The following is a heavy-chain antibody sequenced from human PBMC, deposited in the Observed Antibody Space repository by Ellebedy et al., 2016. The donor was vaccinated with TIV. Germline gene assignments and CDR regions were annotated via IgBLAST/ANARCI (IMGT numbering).Heavy chain of an antibody. J-gene: IGHJ4*02. D-gene: IGHD6-19*01. CDR3: AKSSAVAVAGSVDS. CDR1: GYTFNRYG. Sequence: AASVKVSCKAFGYTFNRYGISWVRQDPGQGLEWMGWISAYNGNTHYAQKVQGRVTMTTDTSTSTAYMELRSLRSDDTAVYYCAKSSAVAVAGSVDSWGQGTLVTVSS. CDR2: ISAYNGNT. V-gene: IGHV1-18*01.